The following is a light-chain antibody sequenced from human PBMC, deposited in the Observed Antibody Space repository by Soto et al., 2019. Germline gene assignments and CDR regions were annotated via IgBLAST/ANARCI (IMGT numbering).Light chain of an antibody. CDR2: LNSDGSH. V-gene: IGLV4-69*01. J-gene: IGLJ3*02. Sequence: QAVVTQSPSASASLGASGKLTCTLSSGHSSYAIAWHQQQPEKGPRYLMKLNSDGSHSKGDGIPDRFSGSSSGAERYLTISSLQSEDEADYYCQTWGTGIWVFGGGTKLTVL. CDR1: SGHSSYA. CDR3: QTWGTGIWV.